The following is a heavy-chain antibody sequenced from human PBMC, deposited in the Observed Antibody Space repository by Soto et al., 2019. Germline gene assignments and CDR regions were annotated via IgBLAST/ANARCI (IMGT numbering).Heavy chain of an antibody. CDR3: AKGPDLVVPDGMDV. J-gene: IGHJ6*02. CDR1: GFTFSSYW. V-gene: IGHV3-7*03. CDR2: IKQDGSEK. D-gene: IGHD2-2*01. Sequence: GGSLRLSCAASGFTFSSYWMSWVRQAPGKGLEWVANIKQDGSEKYYVDSVKGRFTISRDNAKNSLHLQMNSLRAEDTAVYYCAKGPDLVVPDGMDVWGQGTTVTVSS.